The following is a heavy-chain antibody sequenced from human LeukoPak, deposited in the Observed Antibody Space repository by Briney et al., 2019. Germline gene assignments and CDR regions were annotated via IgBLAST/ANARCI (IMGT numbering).Heavy chain of an antibody. V-gene: IGHV3-53*01. D-gene: IGHD6-19*01. CDR1: GFTVSSNY. CDR2: IYSGGST. CDR3: AREGPGGQWRAFDI. Sequence: GGSLRLSCAASGFTVSSNYMSWVRQAPGKGLEWVSVIYSGGSTYYADSVKGRFTISRDNSKNTLYLQMNSLRAEDTAVYYCAREGPGGQWRAFDIWGQGTMVTVSS. J-gene: IGHJ3*02.